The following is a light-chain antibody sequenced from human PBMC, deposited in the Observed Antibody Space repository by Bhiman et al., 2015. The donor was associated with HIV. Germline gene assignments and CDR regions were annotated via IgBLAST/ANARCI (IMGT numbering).Light chain of an antibody. CDR3: GTWDSTLSVEV. Sequence: QSVLTQPPSVSAAPGQKVTISCSGSSSNIGNNYVSWYQQLPGTAPKLLIYENNKRPSGIPDRFSASKSGTSATLGITGLQTGDEADYYCGTWDSTLSVEVFGGGTKLTVL. J-gene: IGLJ2*01. CDR1: SSNIGNNY. CDR2: ENN. V-gene: IGLV1-51*02.